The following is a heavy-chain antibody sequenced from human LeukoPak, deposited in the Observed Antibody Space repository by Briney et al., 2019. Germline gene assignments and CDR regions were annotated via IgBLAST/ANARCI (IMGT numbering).Heavy chain of an antibody. J-gene: IGHJ3*02. V-gene: IGHV4-4*02. Sequence: SETLSLTCAVSGDSISSPNWWSWVRQPPGKGLQWIGEIYHSGSASYNPSLKSRVTIAVDMSRNQFSLKLTSVIAADTAVYFCARGPYSYDSSGAFDIWGQGTMVTVSS. CDR2: IYHSGSA. D-gene: IGHD3-22*01. CDR3: ARGPYSYDSSGAFDI. CDR1: GDSISSPNW.